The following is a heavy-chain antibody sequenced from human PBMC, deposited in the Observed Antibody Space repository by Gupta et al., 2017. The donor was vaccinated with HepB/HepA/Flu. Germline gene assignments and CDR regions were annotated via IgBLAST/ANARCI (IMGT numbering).Heavy chain of an antibody. CDR3: AKGPTMTTLDY. D-gene: IGHD4-17*01. CDR1: GFTFNNYD. V-gene: IGHV3-30*18. CDR2: ISYDGSNK. J-gene: IGHJ4*02. Sequence: QVQLVESGGGVVQPGRSLRLSCAASGFTFNNYDMHWVRQAPGKGLDWVAVISYDGSNKDCADSVKGRFTISRDNSKNTLYLQMNSLRREDTAVYYCAKGPTMTTLDYWGQGTLFNVSS.